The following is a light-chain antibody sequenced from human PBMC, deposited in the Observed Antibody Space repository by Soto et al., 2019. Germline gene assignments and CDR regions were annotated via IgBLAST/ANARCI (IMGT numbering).Light chain of an antibody. CDR1: QSLLHSNGYNS. CDR3: IQTLQTPLT. Sequence: DTVMTQSPLSLSVTPGEPASISCRSSQSLLHSNGYNSLDWYLQKPGQSQQLLIYLGSNRASGVPDRFSGSGSGTDFTLKISRVEAEDFGVYYCIQTLQTPLTFGGGTKVDIK. J-gene: IGKJ4*01. V-gene: IGKV2-28*01. CDR2: LGS.